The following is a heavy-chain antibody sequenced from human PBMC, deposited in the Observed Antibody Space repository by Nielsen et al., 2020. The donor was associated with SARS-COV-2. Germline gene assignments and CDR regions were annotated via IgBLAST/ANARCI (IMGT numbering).Heavy chain of an antibody. CDR1: GFTFDDYG. CDR3: ATEGAAGTDY. D-gene: IGHD6-13*01. Sequence: GGSLRLSCAASGFTFDDYGMSWVRQAPGKGLEWVSAVSGDVAHTTYYADSVKGRFTISRDNAKNSLYLQMNSLRAEDTALYYCATEGAAGTDYWGQGTLVTVSS. V-gene: IGHV3-20*04. J-gene: IGHJ4*02. CDR2: VSGDVAHTT.